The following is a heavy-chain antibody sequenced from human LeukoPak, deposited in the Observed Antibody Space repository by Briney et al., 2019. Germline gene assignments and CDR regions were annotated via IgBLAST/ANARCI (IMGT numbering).Heavy chain of an antibody. CDR2: ISGSGGRI. V-gene: IGHV3-23*01. Sequence: GGSLRLSCAASKFIFSSYAMSWVRQAPGKGLEWVSAISGSGGRIYYGASVKGRFTISRDNSKNTLNLQMNSLRAEDTAVYYCATSKYSGSYWGQGTLVTVSS. CDR3: ATSKYSGSY. CDR1: KFIFSSYA. D-gene: IGHD1-26*01. J-gene: IGHJ4*02.